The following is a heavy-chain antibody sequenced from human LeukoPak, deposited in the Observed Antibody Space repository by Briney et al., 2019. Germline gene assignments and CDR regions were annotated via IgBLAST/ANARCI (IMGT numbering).Heavy chain of an antibody. CDR3: ARDLLGWELHYFDY. Sequence: GGSLRLSCAASGLTFSSYEMNWVRQAPGKGLEWVSYISSSGSTIYYADSVKGRFTISRDNAKNSLYLQMNSLRAEDTAVYYCARDLLGWELHYFDYWGQGTLVTVSS. J-gene: IGHJ4*02. D-gene: IGHD1-26*01. CDR2: ISSSGSTI. CDR1: GLTFSSYE. V-gene: IGHV3-48*03.